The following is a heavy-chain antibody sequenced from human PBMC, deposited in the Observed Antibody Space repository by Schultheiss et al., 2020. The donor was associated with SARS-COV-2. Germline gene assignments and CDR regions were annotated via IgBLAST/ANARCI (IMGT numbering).Heavy chain of an antibody. CDR3: AREPYDFWSGSWPRTPYYYYMDV. CDR1: GYTLTELS. D-gene: IGHD3-3*01. J-gene: IGHJ6*03. Sequence: ASVKVSCKVSGYTLTELSMHWVRQAPGKGLEWMGGFDPEDGETIYAQKFQGRVTMTRNTSISTAYMELSSLRSEDTAVYYCAREPYDFWSGSWPRTPYYYYMDVWGKGTTVTVSS. V-gene: IGHV1-24*01. CDR2: FDPEDGET.